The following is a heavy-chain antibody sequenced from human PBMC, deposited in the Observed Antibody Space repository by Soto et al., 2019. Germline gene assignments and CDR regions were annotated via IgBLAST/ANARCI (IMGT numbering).Heavy chain of an antibody. CDR1: GYSFTTYW. V-gene: IGHV5-10-1*01. J-gene: IGHJ6*02. CDR3: ARHCSRPNCRSSYGVDV. Sequence: GESLKISCKGSGYSFTTYWINWVRQMPGKGLEWLGKIDPSGSYTNYSPSFQGHVTFSADKSISTAYLQWSSLKASDTAMYYCARHCSRPNCRSSYGVDVWGQGTTVTVSS. CDR2: IDPSGSYT. D-gene: IGHD2-2*01.